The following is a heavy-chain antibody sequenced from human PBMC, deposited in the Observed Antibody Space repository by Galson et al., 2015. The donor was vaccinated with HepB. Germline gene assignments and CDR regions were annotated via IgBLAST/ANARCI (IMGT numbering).Heavy chain of an antibody. V-gene: IGHV4-30-4*01. CDR3: ARGGDAYKSGY. CDR1: GGSINSGDSY. J-gene: IGHJ4*02. Sequence: TLSLTCTVSGGSINSGDSYWSWIRQPPGRGLEWIGCIHPFRSIYYSPSLRSRVTISEDTSTNQFSLNLTSVTAADTAVYYCARGGDAYKSGYWGQGTLVTVSS. CDR2: IHPFRSI. D-gene: IGHD5-24*01.